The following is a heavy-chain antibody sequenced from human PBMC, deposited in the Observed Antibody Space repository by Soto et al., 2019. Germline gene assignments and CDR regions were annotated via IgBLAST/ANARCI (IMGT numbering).Heavy chain of an antibody. CDR2: ISSDGSST. Sequence: SLRLSCAASGFTFSSYGMHWVRQAPGKGLVWVSRISSDGSSTTYADSVKGRFTISRDNAKNTLYLQMNSLRAEDTAVYYCVRGVTTSCFFDYWGLGTRVTVSS. D-gene: IGHD2-2*01. V-gene: IGHV3-74*01. CDR1: GFTFSSYG. CDR3: VRGVTTSCFFDY. J-gene: IGHJ4*02.